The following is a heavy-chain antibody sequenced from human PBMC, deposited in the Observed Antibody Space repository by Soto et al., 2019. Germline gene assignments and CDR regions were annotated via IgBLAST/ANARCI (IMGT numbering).Heavy chain of an antibody. CDR1: GFTFSSYA. J-gene: IGHJ5*02. V-gene: IGHV3-30-3*01. CDR3: ARDGIAVAGECWFDP. Sequence: GVSLRLSCAASGFTFSSYAMHWVRQAPGKGLEWVAVISYDGSNKYYADSVKGRFTISRDNSKNTLYLQMNSLRAEDTAVYYCARDGIAVAGECWFDPWGKGTLVTVSS. D-gene: IGHD6-19*01. CDR2: ISYDGSNK.